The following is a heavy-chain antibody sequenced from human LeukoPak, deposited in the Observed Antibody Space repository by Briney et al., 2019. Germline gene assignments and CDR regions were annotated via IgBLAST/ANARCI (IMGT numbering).Heavy chain of an antibody. CDR2: IYYSGST. J-gene: IGHJ4*02. Sequence: SETLSLTCTVSGGSISSGSYYWSWIRQPPGKGLEWIGYIYYSGSTNYNPSLKSRVTISVDTSKNQFSLKLSSVTAADTAVYYCARDRLGYCSGGSCYSGDRSDYWGQGTLVTVSS. CDR3: ARDRLGYCSGGSCYSGDRSDY. CDR1: GGSISSGSYY. V-gene: IGHV4-61*01. D-gene: IGHD2-15*01.